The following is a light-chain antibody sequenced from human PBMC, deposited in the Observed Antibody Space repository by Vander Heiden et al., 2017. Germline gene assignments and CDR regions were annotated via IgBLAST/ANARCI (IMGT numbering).Light chain of an antibody. CDR2: KAS. V-gene: IGKV1-5*03. CDR3: QQDNSSFVT. CDR1: QSISSW. Sequence: DIQMTQSPSTLSASVGDRVTITCRASQSISSWLAWYQQKPGKAPKLLIYKASSLESGVPSRFSGSGSGTEFTLTISSLQPDDFATYYCQQDNSSFVTFGGGTKVEIK. J-gene: IGKJ4*01.